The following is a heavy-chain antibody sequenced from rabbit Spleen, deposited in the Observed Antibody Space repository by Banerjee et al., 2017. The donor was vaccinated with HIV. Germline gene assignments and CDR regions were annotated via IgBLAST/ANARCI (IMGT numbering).Heavy chain of an antibody. CDR1: GFDFSNYG. CDR2: IEPIFGNT. CDR3: VRDQAGDGDYGPYYLNL. D-gene: IGHD2-1*01. Sequence: EQLVESGGGLVQPGGSLKLSCKASGFDFSNYGVTWVRQAPGKGLEWIGYIEPIFGNTYYANWVNGRFTISSHNAQNTLYLQLSSLTAADTATYFCVRDQAGDGDYGPYYLNLWGQGTLVTVS. V-gene: IGHV1S47*01. J-gene: IGHJ4*01.